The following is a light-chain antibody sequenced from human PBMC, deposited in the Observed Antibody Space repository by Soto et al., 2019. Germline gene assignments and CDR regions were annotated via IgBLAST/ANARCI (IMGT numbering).Light chain of an antibody. CDR2: EVS. CDR1: TSDVGAYNY. Sequence: QSVLTQPASVSGSPGQSITISCTGSTSDVGAYNYVSWYKHHPGQAPQLMIYEVSNRPSGVSNRFSGSKSGNTASLTIAGLQADYEGDYYCSSKTRSSEPFVFGHRTKVTVL. J-gene: IGLJ1*01. CDR3: SSKTRSSEPFV. V-gene: IGLV2-14*01.